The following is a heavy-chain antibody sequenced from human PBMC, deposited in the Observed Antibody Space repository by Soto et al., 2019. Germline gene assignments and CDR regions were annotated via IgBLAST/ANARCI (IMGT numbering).Heavy chain of an antibody. Sequence: HPWGSLRLSCAASGFTFSSYGMHWVRQAPGKGLEWVAVISYDGSNKYYADSVKGRFTISRDNSKNTLYLQMNSLRAEDTAVYYCAKDLQLMDVWGQGTKVTVSS. CDR1: GFTFSSYG. D-gene: IGHD1-1*01. J-gene: IGHJ6*02. CDR2: ISYDGSNK. CDR3: AKDLQLMDV. V-gene: IGHV3-30*18.